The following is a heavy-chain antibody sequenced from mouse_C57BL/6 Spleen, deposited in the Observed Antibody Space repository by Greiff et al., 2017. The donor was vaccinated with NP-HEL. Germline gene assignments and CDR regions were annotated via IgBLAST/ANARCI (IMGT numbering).Heavy chain of an antibody. CDR2: IYPGSGST. CDR3: AIYYGSSYVRPGFAY. Sequence: QVQLQQPGAELVKPGASVKMSCKASGYTFTSYWITWVKQRPGQGLEWIGDIYPGSGSTNYNEKFKSKATLTVDTSSSTAYMQLSSLTSEDSAVYYCAIYYGSSYVRPGFAYWGQGNLVTVSA. V-gene: IGHV1-55*01. CDR1: GYTFTSYW. J-gene: IGHJ3*01. D-gene: IGHD1-1*01.